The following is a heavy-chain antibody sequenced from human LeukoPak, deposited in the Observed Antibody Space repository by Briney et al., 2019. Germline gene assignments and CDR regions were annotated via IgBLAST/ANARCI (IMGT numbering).Heavy chain of an antibody. D-gene: IGHD1-26*01. CDR1: GGSISSSSYY. Sequence: SETLSLTCTVSGGSISSSSYYWGWIRQPPGKGLEWIGSIYYSGSTYYNPSLKSRVTISVDTSKNQFSLKLSSVTAADTAAYYCARQRSRSYLHFDYWGQGTLVTVSS. CDR2: IYYSGST. J-gene: IGHJ4*02. CDR3: ARQRSRSYLHFDY. V-gene: IGHV4-39*01.